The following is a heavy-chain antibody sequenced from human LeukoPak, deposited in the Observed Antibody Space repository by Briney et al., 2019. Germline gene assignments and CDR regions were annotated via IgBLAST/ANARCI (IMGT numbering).Heavy chain of an antibody. Sequence: SQTLSLTCVVSGDSVSSKNGAWNWIRQSPSRGLEWLGRTYYRSKWYNDYAESMEGRMTISRDTSKNQYSLHLNSVTPDDTAVYYCARDFGTTGWRTFDYWGQGTLVTVSS. J-gene: IGHJ4*02. V-gene: IGHV6-1*01. D-gene: IGHD6-19*01. CDR1: GDSVSSKNGA. CDR2: TYYRSKWYN. CDR3: ARDFGTTGWRTFDY.